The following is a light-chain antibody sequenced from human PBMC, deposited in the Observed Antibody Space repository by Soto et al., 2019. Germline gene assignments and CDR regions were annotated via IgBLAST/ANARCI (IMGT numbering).Light chain of an antibody. CDR3: SSYAGSNVLYV. CDR1: SSDLGGYNY. CDR2: EVN. V-gene: IGLV2-8*01. J-gene: IGLJ1*01. Sequence: QSVLTQPPSASGSPGQSVTTSCTGTSSDLGGYNYVSWYQQYPGKAPTVMIYEVNNRPSGVPDRFSGSKSGNTASLTVSGLQADDEADYYCSSYAGSNVLYVFGTGTKVTVL.